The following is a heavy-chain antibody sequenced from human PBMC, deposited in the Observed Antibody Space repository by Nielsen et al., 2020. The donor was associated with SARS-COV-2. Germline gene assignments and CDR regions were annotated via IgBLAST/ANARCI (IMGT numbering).Heavy chain of an antibody. D-gene: IGHD3-16*01. V-gene: IGHV3-11*06. Sequence: GESLKISCAASGFIVSSNYMSWIRQAPGKGLEWVSYISSSSSYTNYADSVKGRFTISRDNSKNTLYLQMNSLRAEDTAVYYCARERFGGGMDVWGQGTTVTVSS. J-gene: IGHJ6*02. CDR1: GFIVSSNY. CDR2: ISSSSSYT. CDR3: ARERFGGGMDV.